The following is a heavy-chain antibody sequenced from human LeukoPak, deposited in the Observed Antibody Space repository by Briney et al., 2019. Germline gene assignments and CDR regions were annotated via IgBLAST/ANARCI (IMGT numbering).Heavy chain of an antibody. J-gene: IGHJ5*02. CDR1: AFTFSSYA. V-gene: IGHV3-48*01. Sequence: PGGSLRLSCAASAFTFSSYAMSWVRQAPGKGLEWVSYISSSSSTIYYADSVKGRFTISRDNAKNSLYLQMNSLRAEDTAVYYCARDRVNWNYDVNWFDPWGQGTLVTVSS. CDR2: ISSSSSTI. CDR3: ARDRVNWNYDVNWFDP. D-gene: IGHD1-7*01.